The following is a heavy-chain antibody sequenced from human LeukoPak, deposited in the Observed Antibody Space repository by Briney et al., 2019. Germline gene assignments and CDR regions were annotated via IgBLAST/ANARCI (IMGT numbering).Heavy chain of an antibody. CDR3: ARDCGGDCFGFDY. CDR2: INSDGSST. Sequence: PGGFLRLSCAASGFTFSSYWMHWVRQAPGKGLVWVSRINSDGSSTSYADSVKGRFTISRDNAKNTLYLQMNSLRAEDTAVYYCARDCGGDCFGFDYWGQGTLVTVSS. V-gene: IGHV3-74*01. CDR1: GFTFSSYW. J-gene: IGHJ4*02. D-gene: IGHD2-21*02.